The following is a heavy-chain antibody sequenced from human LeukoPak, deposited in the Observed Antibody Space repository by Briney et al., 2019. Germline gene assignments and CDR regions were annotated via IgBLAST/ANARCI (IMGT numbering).Heavy chain of an antibody. D-gene: IGHD4-17*01. Sequence: PSQTLSLTCTVSGGSISTYYWSWIRQPPGKGLEWIGYIYYSGSTNYNPSLKSRVTISVDTSKNQFSLKLSSVTAADTAVYYCARKLRSLRTFYAFDIWGQGTMVTVSS. CDR2: IYYSGST. V-gene: IGHV4-59*01. J-gene: IGHJ3*02. CDR1: GGSISTYY. CDR3: ARKLRSLRTFYAFDI.